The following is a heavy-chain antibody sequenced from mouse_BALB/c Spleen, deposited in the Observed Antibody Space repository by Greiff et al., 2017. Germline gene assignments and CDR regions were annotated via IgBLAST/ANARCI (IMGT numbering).Heavy chain of an antibody. Sequence: DVKLVESGGDLVKPGGSLKLSCAASGFTFSSYGMSWVRQTPDKRLEWVATISSGGSYTYYPDSVKGRFTISRDNAKNTLYLQMSSLKSEDTAMYYCARRTLDYWGQGTSVTVSS. CDR3: ARRTLDY. J-gene: IGHJ4*01. CDR1: GFTFSSYG. V-gene: IGHV5-6*02. CDR2: ISSGGSYT.